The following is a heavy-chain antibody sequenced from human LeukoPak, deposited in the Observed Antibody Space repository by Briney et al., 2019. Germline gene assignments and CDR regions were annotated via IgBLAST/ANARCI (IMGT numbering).Heavy chain of an antibody. D-gene: IGHD6-6*01. Sequence: PGGSLRLSCAASGFTFSSYWMSWVRQAPGKGLEWVANIKQDGSEKYYVDSVKGRFTIPRDNAKNSLYLQMNSLRAEDTAVYYCAREGYSSSLYYYYYYMDVWGKGTTVTVSS. CDR2: IKQDGSEK. V-gene: IGHV3-7*01. CDR3: AREGYSSSLYYYYYYMDV. J-gene: IGHJ6*03. CDR1: GFTFSSYW.